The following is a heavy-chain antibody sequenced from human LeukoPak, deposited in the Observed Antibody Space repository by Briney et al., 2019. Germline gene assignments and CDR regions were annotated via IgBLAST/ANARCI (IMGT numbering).Heavy chain of an antibody. Sequence: SGGSLRLSCAASGFTFSNHWMHWVRQVPGKGLVWVSRIDEGGTNAMYADSVKGRFSISKDNAKNTVNLQMNSLRAEDTAVYYCAKDGRGILCECWGQGTLVTVSS. CDR1: GFTFSNHW. CDR2: IDEGGTNA. CDR3: AKDGRGILCEC. D-gene: IGHD3-10*01. V-gene: IGHV3-74*03. J-gene: IGHJ4*02.